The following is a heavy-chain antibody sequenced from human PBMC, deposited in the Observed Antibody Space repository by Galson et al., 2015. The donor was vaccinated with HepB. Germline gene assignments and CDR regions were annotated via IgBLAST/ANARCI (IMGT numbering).Heavy chain of an antibody. CDR2: IWYDGSNK. CDR1: GFTFSNYG. D-gene: IGHD3-10*01. J-gene: IGHJ6*03. CDR3: ARGEYYFGSGLPSYSYYMGV. Sequence: SLRLSCAASGFTFSNYGMHWVRQAPGKGLEWVAVIWYDGSNKYYADSVKGRFTISRGNSKNTLYLQMNSLRAEDTAVYYCARGEYYFGSGLPSYSYYMGVWGKVTTVTVSS. V-gene: IGHV3-33*01.